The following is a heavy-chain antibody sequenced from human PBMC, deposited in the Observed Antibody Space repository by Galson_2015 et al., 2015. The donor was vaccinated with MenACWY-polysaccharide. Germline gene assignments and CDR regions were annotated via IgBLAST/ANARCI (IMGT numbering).Heavy chain of an antibody. Sequence: SLRLSCAASGFASSSYWIHWVRQAPGKGLMWVSRINSDGSSTNYADSVKGRFTISRDNGKSTVYLQMNSLRAEDTAVYYCARGMGYYYGMDVRGQGTTVTVSS. CDR3: ARGMGYYYGMDV. CDR1: GFASSSYW. CDR2: INSDGSST. V-gene: IGHV3-74*01. J-gene: IGHJ6*02. D-gene: IGHD1-26*01.